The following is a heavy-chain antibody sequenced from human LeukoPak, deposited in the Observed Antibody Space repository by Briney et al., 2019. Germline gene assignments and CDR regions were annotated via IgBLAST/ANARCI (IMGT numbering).Heavy chain of an antibody. Sequence: GGSLRLSCEGSGFTFGAYDIHWVRQAPGKGLEWVAFIRSTRGNKYYADSVKGRFTLSRDNSKNTAYLQMNSLRIEDTALYHCAKALDQWDQAAGWDFWGQGSLVTVSS. CDR2: IRSTRGNK. D-gene: IGHD1/OR15-1a*01. CDR1: GFTFGAYD. CDR3: AKALDQWDQAAGWDF. J-gene: IGHJ4*02. V-gene: IGHV3-30*02.